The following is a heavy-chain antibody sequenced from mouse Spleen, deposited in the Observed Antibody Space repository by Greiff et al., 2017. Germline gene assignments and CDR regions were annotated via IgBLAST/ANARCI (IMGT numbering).Heavy chain of an antibody. CDR2: ISSGGSYT. J-gene: IGHJ3*01. CDR3: ARPGTWAY. D-gene: IGHD4-1*01. CDR1: GFPFRSYA. V-gene: IGHV5-9-3*01. Sequence: EVQGVESGGGLVKPGGSLKLSCPASGFPFRSYAMSWVRQTPEKRLEWVATISSGGSYTYYPDSVKGRFPISRDNAKNTLYRQMSSLRSEDTAMYYCARPGTWAYWGQGTLVTVSA.